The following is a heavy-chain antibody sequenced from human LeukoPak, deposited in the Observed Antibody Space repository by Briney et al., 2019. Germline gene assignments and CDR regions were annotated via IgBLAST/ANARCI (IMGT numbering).Heavy chain of an antibody. V-gene: IGHV3-30*18. D-gene: IGHD6-13*01. CDR3: AKEGSQYASSWFDY. Sequence: GRSLRLSCEASGFTFSSYGMQWVRPAPGMGPEWVSVISHDGTVTHYADSVKGRFTISRDSSTNTLYLQMDSLRTEDTAVYYCAKEGSQYASSWFDYWGQGTLVTVSS. CDR1: GFTFSSYG. J-gene: IGHJ4*02. CDR2: ISHDGTVT.